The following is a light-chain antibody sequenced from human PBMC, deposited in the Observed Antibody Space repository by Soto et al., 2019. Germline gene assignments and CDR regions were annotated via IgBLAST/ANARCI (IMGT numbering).Light chain of an antibody. Sequence: QSALTQPASVSGSPGQSITISCTGTSSDVGGYNYVSWYHQHPGKAPKLLIYEVSNRPSGVSNRFSGSKSGNTASLTISGLQAEDEADYFCSSYRSGSTPVVFGGGTKLTVL. CDR3: SSYRSGSTPVV. J-gene: IGLJ2*01. CDR1: SSDVGGYNY. V-gene: IGLV2-14*01. CDR2: EVS.